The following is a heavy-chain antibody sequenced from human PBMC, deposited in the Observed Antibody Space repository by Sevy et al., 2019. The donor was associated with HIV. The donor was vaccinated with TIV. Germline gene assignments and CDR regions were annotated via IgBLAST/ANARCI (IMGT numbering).Heavy chain of an antibody. CDR1: GFTFSNYW. V-gene: IGHV3-7*01. CDR2: IKQDGSEK. CDR3: ARDKGQGWFDP. J-gene: IGHJ5*02. Sequence: GESLKISCAASGFTFSNYWMSWVRQAPGKGQEWVANIKQDGSEKYYVDSVKGRFTISRDNAKNSLSLQMNSLRAGDTAMYYCARDKGQGWFDPWGQGTLVTVSS.